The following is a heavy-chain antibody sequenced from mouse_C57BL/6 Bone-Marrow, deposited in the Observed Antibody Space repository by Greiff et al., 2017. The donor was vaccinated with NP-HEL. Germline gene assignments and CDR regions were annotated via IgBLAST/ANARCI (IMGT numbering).Heavy chain of an antibody. V-gene: IGHV3-3*01. CDR3: ARGVWDAYAMDY. CDR2: TFYSGIT. CDR1: GFSINSDCY. Sequence: EVQGVESGPSLVRPSQTLSLTCTVTGFSINSDCYWIWIRQFPGNKLEYIGYTFYSGITYYNPSLESRTYITRDTSKNQFSLKLSSVTTEDTATYYCARGVWDAYAMDYWGQGTSVTVSS. D-gene: IGHD2-10*02. J-gene: IGHJ4*01.